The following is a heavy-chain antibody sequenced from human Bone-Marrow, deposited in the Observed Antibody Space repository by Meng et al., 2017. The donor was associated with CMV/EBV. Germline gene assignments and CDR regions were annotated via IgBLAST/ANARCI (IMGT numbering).Heavy chain of an antibody. J-gene: IGHJ6*02. CDR3: ARDSERTYSSSWYRSYYYYYYGMDV. V-gene: IGHV3-11*01. CDR1: GFTFSDYY. D-gene: IGHD6-13*01. CDR2: ISSSGSTI. Sequence: GESLKISCAASGFTFSDYYMSWIRQAPGKGLEWVSYISSSGSTIYYADSVKGRFTISRDNAKNSLYLQMNSLRAEDTAVYYCARDSERTYSSSWYRSYYYYYYGMDVWGQGTTVTVSS.